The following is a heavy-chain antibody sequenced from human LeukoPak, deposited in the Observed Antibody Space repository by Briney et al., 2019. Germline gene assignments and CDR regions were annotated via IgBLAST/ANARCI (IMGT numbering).Heavy chain of an antibody. CDR3: AIMAAAGTVDY. CDR2: IYPGDSET. Sequence: GESLKISCQGSGSSFTSYWVGWVRQLPGKGLEWMGIIYPGDSETRYSPSFQGQVTISADRSISTAYLQWSSLKASDTAMYYCAIMAAAGTVDYWGQGTLVTVSS. CDR1: GSSFTSYW. V-gene: IGHV5-51*01. D-gene: IGHD6-13*01. J-gene: IGHJ4*02.